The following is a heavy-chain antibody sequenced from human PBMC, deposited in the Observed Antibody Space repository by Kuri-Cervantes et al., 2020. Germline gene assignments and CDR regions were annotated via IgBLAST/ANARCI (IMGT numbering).Heavy chain of an antibody. J-gene: IGHJ4*02. CDR1: LYSISSGYY. V-gene: IGHV4-38-2*02. D-gene: IGHD4-11*01. CDR3: ARDKYLDFDYTAD. Sequence: SETLSLTCTVSLYSISSGYYWGWIRQPPGKGLEWIGSIYNSGSTFYNPSLKSRVTISVDTSKNQFSLKLSSVTAADTAVYYCARDKYLDFDYTADWGQGTLVTVSS. CDR2: IYNSGST.